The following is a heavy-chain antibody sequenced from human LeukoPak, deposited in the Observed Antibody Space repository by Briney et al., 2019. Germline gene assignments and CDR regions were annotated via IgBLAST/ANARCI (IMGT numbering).Heavy chain of an antibody. J-gene: IGHJ6*02. CDR2: INPSGGST. Sequence: ASVKVSCEASGYTFTSYYMHWVRQAPGQGLEWMGIINPSGGSTSYAQKFQGRVTMTRDTSTSTVYMELSSLRSEDTAVYYCARDYKVELVLHYYYYYGMDVWGQGTTVTVSS. CDR1: GYTFTSYY. V-gene: IGHV1-46*01. D-gene: IGHD6-6*01. CDR3: ARDYKVELVLHYYYYYGMDV.